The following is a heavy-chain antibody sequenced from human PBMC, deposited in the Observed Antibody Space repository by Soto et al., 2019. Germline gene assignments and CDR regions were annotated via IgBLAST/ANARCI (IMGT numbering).Heavy chain of an antibody. D-gene: IGHD2-21*01. CDR3: ARLGGHCGAICFGYYAMDV. CDR1: GGSISSGPYS. J-gene: IGHJ6*02. CDR2: FHYSGST. V-gene: IGHV4-39*01. Sequence: QLQLQESGPRLVKPSETLSLTCTVSGGSISSGPYSWGWIRQPPGQGLEWIVTFHYSGSTPYNPSLVSRVTISVETSMEQFSLRVNSVTAADTAVYYGARLGGHCGAICFGYYAMDVWGQGTTVTVSS.